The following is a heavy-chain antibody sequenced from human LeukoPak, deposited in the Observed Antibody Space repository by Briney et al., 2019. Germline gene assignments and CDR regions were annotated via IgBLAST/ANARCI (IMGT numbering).Heavy chain of an antibody. D-gene: IGHD3-9*01. Sequence: GASVKVSCKASGGTFSSYAISWVRQAPGQGLEWMGGIIPIFGTANYAQKFQGRVTITADESTSTAYMELSSLRSEDTAVYYCARVPGFDWLSYFDYWGQGTLVTVSS. CDR3: ARVPGFDWLSYFDY. V-gene: IGHV1-69*13. J-gene: IGHJ4*02. CDR2: IIPIFGTA. CDR1: GGTFSSYA.